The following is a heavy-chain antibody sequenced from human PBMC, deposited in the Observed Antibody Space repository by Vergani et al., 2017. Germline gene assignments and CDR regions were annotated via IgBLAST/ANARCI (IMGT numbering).Heavy chain of an antibody. D-gene: IGHD6-19*01. J-gene: IGHJ6*02. Sequence: EVQLLESGGGLVQPGGSLRLSCAASGLTFSSYAMSWVRQAPGKGLEWVSAISGSGGSTYYADSVKGRLTISRDNSKNTLYLQMNSLRAEDTAVYYCAKDLAVAVPPYYCMDVWGQGTTVTVSS. V-gene: IGHV3-23*01. CDR3: AKDLAVAVPPYYCMDV. CDR2: ISGSGGST. CDR1: GLTFSSYA.